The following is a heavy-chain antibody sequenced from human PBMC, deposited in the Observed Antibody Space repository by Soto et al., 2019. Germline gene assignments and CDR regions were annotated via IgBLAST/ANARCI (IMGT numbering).Heavy chain of an antibody. CDR3: ATSYGSGSEGFDY. V-gene: IGHV4-59*01. D-gene: IGHD5-12*01. CDR1: GASLGSYN. CDR2: YSANT. Sequence: QVQLQESGPGLVKPSETLSLTCAVSGASLGSYNWSWIRQPPGKALEWMGYSANTNYNPSLKSRVTISIDTSKSQFSLKLSSVTAADTAVYYCATSYGSGSEGFDYWGQGTLVTVSS. J-gene: IGHJ4*02.